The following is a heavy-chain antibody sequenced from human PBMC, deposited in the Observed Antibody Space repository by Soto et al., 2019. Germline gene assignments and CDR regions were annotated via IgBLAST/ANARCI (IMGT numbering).Heavy chain of an antibody. J-gene: IGHJ4*02. Sequence: GGSLRLSCAASGFAFSSFAMSWVRQAPGKGLEWVSAISGSGGSTYYADPVKGRFTISRDNSKNTLYLQMNSLRAEDTAVYYCAKGGGYSYGYVDYWGQGTLVTVSS. CDR2: ISGSGGST. CDR1: GFAFSSFA. D-gene: IGHD5-18*01. CDR3: AKGGGYSYGYVDY. V-gene: IGHV3-23*01.